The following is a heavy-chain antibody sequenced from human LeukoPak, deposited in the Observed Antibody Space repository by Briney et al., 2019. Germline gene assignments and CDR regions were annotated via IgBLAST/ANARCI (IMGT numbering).Heavy chain of an antibody. CDR1: GDSVSRNSAA. CDR3: TRFNSNTKLFDP. V-gene: IGHV6-1*01. Sequence: SQTLSLTCAISGDSVSRNSAAWNWIRQSPSRGLEWLGRTYYRSKWFNDYAVSVQSRITINPDTSKNQFSLQLNSVTAEDTAVYYCTRFNSNTKLFDPWGQGTLVTVSS. CDR2: TYYRSKWFN. D-gene: IGHD3-9*01. J-gene: IGHJ5*02.